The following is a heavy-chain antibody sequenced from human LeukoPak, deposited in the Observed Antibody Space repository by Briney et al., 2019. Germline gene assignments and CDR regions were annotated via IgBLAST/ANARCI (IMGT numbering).Heavy chain of an antibody. D-gene: IGHD2-2*01. CDR3: ARVYPRIVVVPAAVYYYYYMDV. CDR2: INTDGSST. Sequence: PGGSLRLPCVASGFTFSSYWMHWVRQAPGKVLVWVSRINTDGSSTTYADSVKGRFTISRDNAKNTLYLQMNSLRAEDTAVYYCARVYPRIVVVPAAVYYYYYMDVWGKGTTVTISS. J-gene: IGHJ6*03. CDR1: GFTFSSYW. V-gene: IGHV3-74*01.